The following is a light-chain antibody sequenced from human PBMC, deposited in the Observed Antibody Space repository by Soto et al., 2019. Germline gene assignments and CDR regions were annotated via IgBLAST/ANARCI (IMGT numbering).Light chain of an antibody. CDR2: GVS. CDR1: QTVSSSC. Sequence: EIVLTQSPGTLFLSPGENATLFCRASQTVSSSCLAWYQQKPGQAPRLLIYGVSSRATGIPDRFSGSGSGTDFTLTISRLQPEDFAVYYCQHYDNSAALTFGGGTKVDIK. V-gene: IGKV3-20*01. CDR3: QHYDNSAALT. J-gene: IGKJ4*01.